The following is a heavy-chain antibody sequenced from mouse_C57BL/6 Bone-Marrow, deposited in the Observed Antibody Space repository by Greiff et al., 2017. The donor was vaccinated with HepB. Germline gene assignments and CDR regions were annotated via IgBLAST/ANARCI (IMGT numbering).Heavy chain of an antibody. D-gene: IGHD1-1*01. Sequence: QVQLQQSGPELVKPGASVKISCKASGYAFSSSWMNWVKQRPGKGLEWIGRIYPGDGDTNYNGKFKGKATLTADKSSSTAYMQLSSLTSEDSAVYFCARGAYGSFDYWGQGTTLTVSS. CDR1: GYAFSSSW. J-gene: IGHJ2*01. CDR3: ARGAYGSFDY. CDR2: IYPGDGDT. V-gene: IGHV1-82*01.